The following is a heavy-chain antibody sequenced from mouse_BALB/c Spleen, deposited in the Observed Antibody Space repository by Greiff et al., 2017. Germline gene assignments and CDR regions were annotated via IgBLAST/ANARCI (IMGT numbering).Heavy chain of an antibody. D-gene: IGHD1-2*01. CDR3: ARVTTATGYAMDY. CDR1: GFTFSSYA. CDR2: ISSGGST. V-gene: IGHV5-6-5*01. J-gene: IGHJ4*01. Sequence: DVKLVESGGGLVKPGGSLKLSCAASGFTFSSYAMSWVRQTPEKRLEWVASISSGGSTYYPDSVKGRFTISRDNARNILYLQMSSLRSEDTAMYYCARVTTATGYAMDYWGQGTSVTVSS.